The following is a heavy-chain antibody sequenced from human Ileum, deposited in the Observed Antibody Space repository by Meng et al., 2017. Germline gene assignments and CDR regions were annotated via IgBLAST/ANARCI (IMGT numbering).Heavy chain of an antibody. CDR3: ATSNDRDVYYLGY. CDR2: IFQSGRT. CDR1: GSW. D-gene: IGHD3-22*01. V-gene: IGHV4-4*02. J-gene: IGHJ4*02. Sequence: QVQRQESGPRLGKPSGTLSLPCAVSGSWWSWVRQPPGKGLEWIGEIFQSGRTNYNPSLKSRVTISIDKSKSQISLQLSAVTAADTAVYSCATSNDRDVYYLGYWGQGTLVTVSS.